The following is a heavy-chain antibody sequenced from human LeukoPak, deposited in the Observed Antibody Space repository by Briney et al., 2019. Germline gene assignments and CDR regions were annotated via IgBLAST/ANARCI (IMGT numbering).Heavy chain of an antibody. Sequence: NPSETLSLTCTVSGGSISSSSYYWGWIRQPPGKGLEWIGSIYYSGSTYYNPSLKSRVTISVDTSKNQFSLKLSSVTAADTAVYYCAREVVITNYYYGMDVWGQGTTVTVSS. CDR2: IYYSGST. CDR3: AREVVITNYYYGMDV. J-gene: IGHJ6*02. V-gene: IGHV4-39*07. D-gene: IGHD3-22*01. CDR1: GGSISSSSYY.